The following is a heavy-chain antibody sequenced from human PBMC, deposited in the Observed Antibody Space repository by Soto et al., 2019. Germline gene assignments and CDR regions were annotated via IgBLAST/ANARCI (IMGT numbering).Heavy chain of an antibody. CDR2: IYYSGST. CDR3: ASVNYDFWSGYPLGYYYGMDV. CDR1: GGSISSYY. V-gene: IGHV4-59*01. Sequence: PSETLSLTCTVSGGSISSYYWSWIRQPPGKGLEWIGYIYYSGSTNYNPSLKSRVTISVDTSKNQFSLKLSSVTAADTAVYYCASVNYDFWSGYPLGYYYGMDVWGQGTTVTVSS. J-gene: IGHJ6*02. D-gene: IGHD3-3*01.